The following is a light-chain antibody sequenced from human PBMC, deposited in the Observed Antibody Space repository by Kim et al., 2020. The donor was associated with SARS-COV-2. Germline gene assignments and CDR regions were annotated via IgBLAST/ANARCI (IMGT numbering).Light chain of an antibody. J-gene: IGKJ2*01. CDR1: QSIATY. V-gene: IGKV1-39*01. Sequence: SASVEERINITCRTNQSIATYLHWYQQKPGKAPNLLIYAASSLESGVPSRFSGSGSVTDFTLTIASLQPEDFATYYCQQSYTTTYTFGQGTKLEI. CDR2: AAS. CDR3: QQSYTTTYT.